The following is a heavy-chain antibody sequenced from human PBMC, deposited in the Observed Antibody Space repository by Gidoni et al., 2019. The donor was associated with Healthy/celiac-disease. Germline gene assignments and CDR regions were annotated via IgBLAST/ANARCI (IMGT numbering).Heavy chain of an antibody. CDR2: IKSKTDGGTT. Sequence: EVQLVESGGGLVKPGGSLRLYCAASGFTFSNAWMSWVRQAPGKGLEWVGRIKSKTDGGTTDYAAPVKGRFTISRDDSKNTLYLQMNSLKTEDTAVYYCTSSIPMSGYYHIDYWGQGTLVTVSS. CDR3: TSSIPMSGYYHIDY. CDR1: GFTFSNAW. D-gene: IGHD3-22*01. V-gene: IGHV3-15*01. J-gene: IGHJ4*02.